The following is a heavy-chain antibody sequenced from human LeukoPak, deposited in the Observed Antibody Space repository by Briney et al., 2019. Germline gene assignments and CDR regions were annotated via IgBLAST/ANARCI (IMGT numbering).Heavy chain of an antibody. J-gene: IGHJ4*02. CDR1: GGSFSGYY. CDR2: INHSGST. V-gene: IGHV4-34*01. CDR3: ARQGRRRYFDWLNHSRYFDY. Sequence: PSETLSLTCTVYGGSFSGYYWSWIRQPPGKGLEWIGEINHSGSTNYNPSLKSRVTISVDTSKNQFSLKLSSVTAADTAVYYCARQGRRRYFDWLNHSRYFDYWGQGTLVTVSS. D-gene: IGHD3-9*01.